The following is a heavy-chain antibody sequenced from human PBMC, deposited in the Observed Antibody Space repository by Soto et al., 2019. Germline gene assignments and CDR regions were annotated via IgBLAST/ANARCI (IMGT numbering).Heavy chain of an antibody. V-gene: IGHV1-69*12. Sequence: QVQLVQSGAEVKKPGSSVKVSCKASGGTFSSYAISWVRQAPGQGLEWMGGIIPIFGTANYAQKFQGRVTFPGDESASPAYMELSSLRSEDTAVYYCARDHEGGVWFDPWGQGTLVTVSS. J-gene: IGHJ5*02. CDR2: IIPIFGTA. CDR1: GGTFSSYA. D-gene: IGHD3-16*01. CDR3: ARDHEGGVWFDP.